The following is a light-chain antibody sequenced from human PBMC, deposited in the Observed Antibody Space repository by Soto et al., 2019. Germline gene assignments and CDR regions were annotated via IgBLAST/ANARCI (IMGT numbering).Light chain of an antibody. J-gene: IGKJ4*01. V-gene: IGKV3-20*01. CDR1: QSVTSDY. CDR2: GAS. Sequence: EIVLTQSPGTLSLSPGERATLSCRASQSVTSDYLAWYQQKPGQAPRLLIYGASSWATGIPDRFSGSGSGTDFTLTISRLEPEDFAVYYCHQYTSSPTFGGGTKVEIK. CDR3: HQYTSSPT.